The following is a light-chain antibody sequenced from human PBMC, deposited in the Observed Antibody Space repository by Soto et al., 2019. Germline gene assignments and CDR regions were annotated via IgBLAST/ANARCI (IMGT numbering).Light chain of an antibody. J-gene: IGLJ2*01. CDR3: SSYTSSSTRV. V-gene: IGLV2-14*01. Sequence: QSALTQPASVSGSPGQSITISCTGTSSDVGGYNYVSWYQQHPGKAPKHMIYDVSNRPSGVSTPFSGSKSGNQASLTISGLQAEDEADYYCSSYTSSSTRVFGGGTKLTGL. CDR1: SSDVGGYNY. CDR2: DVS.